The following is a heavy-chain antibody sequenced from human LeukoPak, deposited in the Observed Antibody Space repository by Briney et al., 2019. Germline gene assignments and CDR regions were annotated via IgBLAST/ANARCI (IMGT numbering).Heavy chain of an antibody. V-gene: IGHV2-5*01. CDR2: FYGSENH. CDR1: GFSLNPNAVA. CDR3: GHRTMVTSVDH. J-gene: IGHJ4*02. Sequence: ESGATLVKPTQTLTLTCTFSGFSLNPNAVAVGLVREPPGQALERLTFFYGSENHRYSPPLASRLTITKDTSKNQVVLTMTDMDYVDTATYYCGHRTMVTSVDHWGQGTLVTVSS. D-gene: IGHD4-17*01.